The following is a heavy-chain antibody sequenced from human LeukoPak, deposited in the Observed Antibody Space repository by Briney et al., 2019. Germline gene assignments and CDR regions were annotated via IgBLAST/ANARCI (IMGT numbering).Heavy chain of an antibody. CDR2: IRYDGSNK. CDR1: GFTFSSYG. CDR3: AKDWDDYYGSGSYFDY. Sequence: GGSLRLSCAASGFTFSSYGMHWARQAPGKGLEWVVFIRYDGSNKYYAGSVKGRFTISRDNSKNTLYLQMNSLRAEDTALYYCAKDWDDYYGSGSYFDYWGQGTLVTVSS. V-gene: IGHV3-30*02. J-gene: IGHJ4*02. D-gene: IGHD3-10*01.